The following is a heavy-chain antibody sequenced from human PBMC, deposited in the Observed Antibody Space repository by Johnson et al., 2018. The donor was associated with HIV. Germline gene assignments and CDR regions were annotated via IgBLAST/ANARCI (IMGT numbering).Heavy chain of an antibody. V-gene: IGHV3-30*04. CDR3: AKVMSTIWDDAVDI. D-gene: IGHD3-16*01. J-gene: IGHJ3*02. CDR2: ISYDGSSK. Sequence: QVQLVESGGGVVQPGRSLRLSCAASGFTFSSYAMHWVRQAPGKGLEWVAVISYDGSSKNYGDSVKGRFTISRDNSKNTLYLQMNSLRAEDTDVYFCAKVMSTIWDDAVDIWGQGTMVTVSS. CDR1: GFTFSSYA.